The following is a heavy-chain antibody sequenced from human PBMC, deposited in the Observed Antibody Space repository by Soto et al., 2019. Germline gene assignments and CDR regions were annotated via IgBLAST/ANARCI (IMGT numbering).Heavy chain of an antibody. V-gene: IGHV3-15*01. J-gene: IGHJ6*02. CDR1: GFTFSNAW. Sequence: SGGSLRLSCAASGFTFSNAWMSWVRQAPGKGLEWAGRIKSKTDGGTTDYAAPVKGRFTISRDDSKNTLYLQMNSLKTEDTAVYYCTTVAPSYDFWTSSWRKTYYYGMDVWGQGTTVTVSS. D-gene: IGHD3-3*01. CDR3: TTVAPSYDFWTSSWRKTYYYGMDV. CDR2: IKSKTDGGTT.